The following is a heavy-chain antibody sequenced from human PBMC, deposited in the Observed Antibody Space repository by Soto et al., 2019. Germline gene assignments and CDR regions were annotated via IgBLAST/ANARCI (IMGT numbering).Heavy chain of an antibody. CDR3: AKDRGRMGYDYVWGSYRSPFDY. V-gene: IGHV3-23*01. CDR2: ISGSGGST. J-gene: IGHJ4*02. CDR1: GFTFSSYA. D-gene: IGHD3-16*02. Sequence: GGSLRLSCAASGFTFSSYAMSWVRQAPGKGLEWVSAISGSGGSTYYADSVKGRFTISRDNSKNTLYLQMNSLRAEDTAVYYCAKDRGRMGYDYVWGSYRSPFDYWGQGTLVTVSS.